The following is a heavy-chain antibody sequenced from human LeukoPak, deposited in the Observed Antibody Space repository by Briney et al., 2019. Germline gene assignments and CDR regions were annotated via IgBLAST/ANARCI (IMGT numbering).Heavy chain of an antibody. Sequence: ASVKVSCKVSGYTLTGLSMHWVRQAPGKGLEWMGGFDPEDGETIYAQKFQGRVTMTEDTSTDTAYTELSSLRSEDTAVYYCATTPSTYGAFDIWGQGTMVTVSS. V-gene: IGHV1-24*01. J-gene: IGHJ3*02. CDR2: FDPEDGET. CDR1: GYTLTGLS. D-gene: IGHD2-2*01. CDR3: ATTPSTYGAFDI.